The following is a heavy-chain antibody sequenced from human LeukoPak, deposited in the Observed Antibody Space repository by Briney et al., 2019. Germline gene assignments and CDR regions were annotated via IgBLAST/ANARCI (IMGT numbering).Heavy chain of an antibody. CDR2: ISSSGSNT. CDR1: GFTFSSFG. Sequence: PGGSLRLSCAASGFTFSSFGMSWVRQAPGKGLEWVSVISSSGSNTYYADSVKGRFTISRDNSKNTLHLQMNSLRAEDTAIYFCAKRYSRSSHAFDIWGQGTMVTVSS. D-gene: IGHD6-6*01. J-gene: IGHJ3*02. CDR3: AKRYSRSSHAFDI. V-gene: IGHV3-23*01.